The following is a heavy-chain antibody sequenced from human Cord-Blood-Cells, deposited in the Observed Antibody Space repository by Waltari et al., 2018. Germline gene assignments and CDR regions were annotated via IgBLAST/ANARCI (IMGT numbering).Heavy chain of an antibody. D-gene: IGHD2-21*02. Sequence: QVQLVQSGAEVKKPGASVKVSCKASGYTFTGYHMHRVRQDPGQGLEWMGRIHPNRGGTNDAQTLHGRVTMTRETSISPAYLELSRLRSDDTAVYYCARVGGYCGGYCHSYWGQGTLVTVSS. J-gene: IGHJ4*02. CDR3: ARVGGYCGGYCHSY. CDR2: IHPNRGGT. CDR1: GYTFTGYH. V-gene: IGHV1-2*02.